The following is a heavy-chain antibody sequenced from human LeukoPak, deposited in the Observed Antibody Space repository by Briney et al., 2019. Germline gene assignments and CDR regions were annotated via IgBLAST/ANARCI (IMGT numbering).Heavy chain of an antibody. CDR3: ARDSSYDSSGYYKD. J-gene: IGHJ4*02. V-gene: IGHV3-74*01. CDR2: INTDGSST. D-gene: IGHD3-22*01. Sequence: GGSLRLSCAASGFSFSSYWMHWVRQAPGKGLVWVSRINTDGSSTTYADSVKGRFTISRDNAKNALYLQMNSLRAEDTALYYCARDSSYDSSGYYKDWGQGTLVTVSS. CDR1: GFSFSSYW.